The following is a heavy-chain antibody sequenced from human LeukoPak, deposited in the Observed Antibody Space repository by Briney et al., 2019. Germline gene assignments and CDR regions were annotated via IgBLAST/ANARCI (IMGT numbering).Heavy chain of an antibody. J-gene: IGHJ4*02. CDR2: INSNGGST. D-gene: IGHD1-14*01. V-gene: IGHV3-64D*09. CDR3: VKDGPGVYDY. CDR1: GFTFSTSA. Sequence: GVSLRLSCSASGFTFSTSAMHWVRQAPGKRLEYVSSINSNGGSTYQADSVKGRFTISRDNSKNTLYLQMSSLRDEDTAVYYCVKDGPGVYDYWGQGTLVTVSS.